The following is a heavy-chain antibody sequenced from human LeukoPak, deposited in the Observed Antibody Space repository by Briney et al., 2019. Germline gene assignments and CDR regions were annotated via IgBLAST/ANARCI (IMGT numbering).Heavy chain of an antibody. Sequence: PSETLSLTCNVSGDSITSGAFYWASIRQSPGKGLEWIGNVCYSGSTQYNPSLRGRVSISMDKTKNQFSLNLNSVSVTDTAIYYCARRDYAAWFDPWGQGTLVTVSS. CDR1: GDSITSGAFY. J-gene: IGHJ5*02. CDR3: ARRDYAAWFDP. V-gene: IGHV4-39*01. CDR2: VCYSGST. D-gene: IGHD4/OR15-4a*01.